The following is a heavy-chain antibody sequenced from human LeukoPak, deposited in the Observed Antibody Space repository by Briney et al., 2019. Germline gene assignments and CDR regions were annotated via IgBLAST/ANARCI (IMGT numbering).Heavy chain of an antibody. D-gene: IGHD1-26*01. Sequence: ASVKVSCKASGYTFTSYYMHWVRQAPGQGLEWMGWINPNSGGTNYAQKFQGRVTMTRDTSISTAYMELSRPRSDDTAVYYCARGSIVGATFDYFDYWGQGTLVTVSS. CDR2: INPNSGGT. CDR1: GYTFTSYY. V-gene: IGHV1-2*02. J-gene: IGHJ4*02. CDR3: ARGSIVGATFDYFDY.